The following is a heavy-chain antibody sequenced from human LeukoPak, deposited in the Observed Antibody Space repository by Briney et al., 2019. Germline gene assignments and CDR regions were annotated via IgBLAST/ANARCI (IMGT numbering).Heavy chain of an antibody. Sequence: SGGSLRLSCAASGFTFSSYTMNWVRQAPGKGLKWVASISSSGSYIYYADSLKGRFTISRDNAKNSLYLQMNSLRAEDTAVYYCARPAGTGDFDYWGQGALVTVSS. J-gene: IGHJ4*02. CDR2: ISSSGSYI. CDR1: GFTFSSYT. CDR3: ARPAGTGDFDY. V-gene: IGHV3-21*01. D-gene: IGHD6-13*01.